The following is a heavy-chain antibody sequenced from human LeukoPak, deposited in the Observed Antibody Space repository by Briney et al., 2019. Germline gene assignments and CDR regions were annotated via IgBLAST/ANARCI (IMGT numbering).Heavy chain of an antibody. CDR3: AKEGGKTSYYYYYYGIDV. V-gene: IGHV3-30*18. CDR1: GFTFSSYG. Sequence: GRSLRRSCAASGFTFSSYGMHWVRQAPGKGLEWVAVISYDGSNKYYADSVKGRFTISRDNSKNTLYLQMNSLRADDSAVYYCAKEGGKTSYYYYYYGIDVWGQGTTVTVSS. D-gene: IGHD1-26*01. J-gene: IGHJ6*02. CDR2: ISYDGSNK.